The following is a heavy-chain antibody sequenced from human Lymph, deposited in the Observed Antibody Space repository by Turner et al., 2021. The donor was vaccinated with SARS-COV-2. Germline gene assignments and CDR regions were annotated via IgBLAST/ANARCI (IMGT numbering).Heavy chain of an antibody. J-gene: IGHJ6*02. CDR2: IYSGGTK. V-gene: IGHV3-53*02. Sequence: EVQLVETGGGLIQPGGSLRPSCAASGIIVSRYYMNWVRRAPGKGLEWVAVIYSGGTKYYADSVKGRFTISRDNSKNTLYLQMNSLRVEDTAVYYCARDLGTYGMDVWGQGTTVTVSS. D-gene: IGHD6-13*01. CDR1: GIIVSRYY. CDR3: ARDLGTYGMDV.